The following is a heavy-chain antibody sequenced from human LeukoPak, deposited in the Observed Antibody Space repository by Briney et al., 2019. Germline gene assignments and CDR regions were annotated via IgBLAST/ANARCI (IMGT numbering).Heavy chain of an antibody. CDR1: GFTFSSYS. J-gene: IGHJ3*02. CDR3: ARVGIRYFDWFVAFDI. CDR2: ISSSSSYI. D-gene: IGHD3-9*01. V-gene: IGHV3-21*01. Sequence: GGSLRLSCAASGFTFSSYSMNWVRQAPGKGLEWVSSISSSSSYIYYADSAKGRFTISRDNAKNSLYLQMNSLRAEDTAVYYCARVGIRYFDWFVAFDIWGQGTMVTVSS.